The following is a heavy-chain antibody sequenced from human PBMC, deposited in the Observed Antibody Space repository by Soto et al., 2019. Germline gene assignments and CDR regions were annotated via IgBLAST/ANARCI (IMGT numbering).Heavy chain of an antibody. CDR2: IMPVLATP. Sequence: QVQLMQSGAEVKKPGSSVKVSCNASGGTFSTSAISWVRQAPGEGLEWVGGIMPVLATPDYAQKFQGRVTISADESTTTAYLELTSLTTDDTAVYYCARDKDRPQLGGNYYYILDVWGQGTAITVSS. CDR3: ARDKDRPQLGGNYYYILDV. V-gene: IGHV1-69*12. J-gene: IGHJ6*02. CDR1: GGTFSTSA. D-gene: IGHD3-3*02.